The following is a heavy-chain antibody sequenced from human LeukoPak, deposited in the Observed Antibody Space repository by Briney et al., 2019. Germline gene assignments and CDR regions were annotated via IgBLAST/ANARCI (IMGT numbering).Heavy chain of an antibody. J-gene: IGHJ5*02. V-gene: IGHV3-30*02. CDR3: ARQARGGASLDP. Sequence: PGGSLRLSCAASEFTFSAYAMHWIRQAPGRGLEWVAFVRYGGNIKYYADSVKGRFTISRDNSKNTPYLEMNSLRPEDTAVYYCARQARGGASLDPWGQGTLVTVSS. CDR1: EFTFSAYA. D-gene: IGHD2-21*01. CDR2: VRYGGNIK.